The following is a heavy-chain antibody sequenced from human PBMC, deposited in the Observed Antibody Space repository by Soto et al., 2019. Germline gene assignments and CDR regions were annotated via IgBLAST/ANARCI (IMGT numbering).Heavy chain of an antibody. CDR1: GGSISSYY. V-gene: IGHV4-59*12. CDR2: IYYSGST. CDR3: AGGIADSPLGY. D-gene: IGHD6-13*01. Sequence: PSETLSLTCTVSGGSISSYYWSWIRQPPGKGLEWIGYIYYSGSTNYNPSLKSRVTISVDRSKNQFSLKLSSVTAADTAVYYCAGGIADSPLGYWGQGTLVTLSS. J-gene: IGHJ4*02.